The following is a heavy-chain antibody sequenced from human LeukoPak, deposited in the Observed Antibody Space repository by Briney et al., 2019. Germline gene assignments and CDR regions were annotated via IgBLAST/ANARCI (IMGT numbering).Heavy chain of an antibody. CDR1: GGSISSGGYY. J-gene: IGHJ4*02. V-gene: IGHV4-39*01. CDR3: ARHATFITMIVVEHYFDY. CDR2: IYYSGST. D-gene: IGHD3-22*01. Sequence: SETLSLTCTVSGGSISSGGYYWSWIRQHPGKGLEWIGYIYYSGSTYYNPSLKSRVTISVDTSKNQFSLKLSSVTAADTAVYYCARHATFITMIVVEHYFDYWGQGTLVTVSS.